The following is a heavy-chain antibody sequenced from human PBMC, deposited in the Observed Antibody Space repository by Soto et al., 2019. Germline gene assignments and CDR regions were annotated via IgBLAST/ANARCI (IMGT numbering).Heavy chain of an antibody. J-gene: IGHJ5*02. CDR2: INHSGST. CDR1: GGSFSGYY. V-gene: IGHV4-34*01. D-gene: IGHD3-10*01. Sequence: SETLSLTCAVYGGSFSGYYWSWFRQPPGKGLEWIGEINHSGSTNYNPSLKSRVTISVDTSKNQFSLKLSSVTAADTAVYYCARSRPHYIIFHLRSWFDTWGQRTLVPVSS. CDR3: ARSRPHYIIFHLRSWFDT.